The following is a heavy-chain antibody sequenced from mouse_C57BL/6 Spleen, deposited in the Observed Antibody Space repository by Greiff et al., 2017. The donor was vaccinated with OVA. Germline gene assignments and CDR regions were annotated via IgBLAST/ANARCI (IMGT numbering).Heavy chain of an antibody. V-gene: IGHV1-19*01. CDR2: INPYNGGT. Sequence: EVKLQESGPVLVKPGASVKMSCKASGYTFTDYYMNWVKQSHGKSLEWIGVINPYNGGTSYNQKFKGKATLTVDKSSSTAYMELNSLTSEDSAVYYCAATVVAPYYFDYWGQGTTLTVSS. D-gene: IGHD1-1*01. CDR3: AATVVAPYYFDY. J-gene: IGHJ2*01. CDR1: GYTFTDYY.